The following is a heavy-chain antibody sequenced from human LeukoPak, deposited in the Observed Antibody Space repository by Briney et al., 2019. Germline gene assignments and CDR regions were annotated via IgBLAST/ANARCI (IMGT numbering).Heavy chain of an antibody. V-gene: IGHV3-23*01. CDR3: AKDSPVMTR. CDR2: IDNSGTGT. D-gene: IGHD2-21*01. Sequence: GGSLRLSCAASGFTFSSKGMSLVRQAPGKGLAWVSAIDNSGTGTYYADSVKGRFTISRDNSKNTLYLQMDSLRAEDTAIYYCAKDSPVMTRWGQGTLVTVSS. J-gene: IGHJ4*02. CDR1: GFTFSSKG.